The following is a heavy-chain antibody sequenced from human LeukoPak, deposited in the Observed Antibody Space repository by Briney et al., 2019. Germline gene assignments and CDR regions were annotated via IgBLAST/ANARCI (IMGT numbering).Heavy chain of an antibody. V-gene: IGHV3-30*18. D-gene: IGHD1-7*01. CDR2: ISYDGSNK. J-gene: IGHJ6*02. CDR3: AKTEARWYNWNYLVAYYYGMDV. CDR1: GFTFSSYG. Sequence: GGSLRLSCAASGFTFSSYGMHWVRQAPGKALKWVAFISYDGSNKYYADSVKGRFTISRDNSKNTLYLQMNSLRAEDTAVYYCAKTEARWYNWNYLVAYYYGMDVWGQGTTVTVSS.